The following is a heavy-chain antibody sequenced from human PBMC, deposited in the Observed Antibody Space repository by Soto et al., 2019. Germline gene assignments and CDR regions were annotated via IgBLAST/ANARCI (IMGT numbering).Heavy chain of an antibody. Sequence: QVRLQESGPGLVKPSQTLSLTCTVSGGSISSGDYYWSWIRQPPGKGLEWIGYIYYSGSTYYNPSLKSRVTISVDTSKNQFSLKLSSVTAADTAVYYCASELWFGELFDGMDVWGQGTTVTVSS. CDR2: IYYSGST. J-gene: IGHJ6*02. D-gene: IGHD3-10*01. CDR3: ASELWFGELFDGMDV. V-gene: IGHV4-30-4*01. CDR1: GGSISSGDYY.